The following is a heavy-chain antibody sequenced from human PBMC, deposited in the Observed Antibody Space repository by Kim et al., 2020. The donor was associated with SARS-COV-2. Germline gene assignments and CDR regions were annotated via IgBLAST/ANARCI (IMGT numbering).Heavy chain of an antibody. Sequence: STYYHPSLKSRVTISVDTSKNQFSQKQSSVTAADTAVYYCARQYYGFDYWGQGTLVTVSS. D-gene: IGHD4-17*01. J-gene: IGHJ4*02. CDR2: ST. CDR3: ARQYYGFDY. V-gene: IGHV4-39*01.